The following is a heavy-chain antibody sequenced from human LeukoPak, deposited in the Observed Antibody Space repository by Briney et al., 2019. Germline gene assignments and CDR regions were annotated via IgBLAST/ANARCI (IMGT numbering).Heavy chain of an antibody. J-gene: IGHJ4*02. CDR2: INHSGYT. Sequence: SETLSLTCAVSGVSFDDYYRSWVRQPPGKGLEWIGEINHSGYTNDSPSLKGRVTMSIDTSRKQFSLNLRSVTVADTAVYYCTRMTTGHDYWGQGTLVTVSS. CDR3: TRMTTGHDY. V-gene: IGHV4-34*01. CDR1: GVSFDDYY. D-gene: IGHD4-17*01.